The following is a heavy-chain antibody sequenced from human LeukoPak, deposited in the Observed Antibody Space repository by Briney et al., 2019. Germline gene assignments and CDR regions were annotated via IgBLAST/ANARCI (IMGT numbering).Heavy chain of an antibody. CDR3: ASNMVRGVLNWFDP. CDR2: IIPIFGTA. D-gene: IGHD3-10*01. V-gene: IGHV1-69*13. CDR1: GGTFSSYA. Sequence: ASVKVSCKASGGTFSSYAISWVRQAPGQGLEWMGGIIPIFGTANYAQKFQGRVTITADEPTSTAYMELSSLRSEDTAVYYCASNMVRGVLNWFDPWGQGTLVTVSS. J-gene: IGHJ5*02.